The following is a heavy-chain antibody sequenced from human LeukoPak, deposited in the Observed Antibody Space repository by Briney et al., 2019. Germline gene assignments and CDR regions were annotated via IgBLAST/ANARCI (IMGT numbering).Heavy chain of an antibody. CDR2: ISYDGSNK. V-gene: IGHV3-30*18. Sequence: PGGSLRLSCAASGFTFSNYAMHWVRQAPGKGLEWVAVISYDGSNKYYADSVKGRFTISRDNSKNTLYLQMNSLRAEDTAVYYCAKNGKYYFDYWGQGTLLTVSS. J-gene: IGHJ4*02. CDR1: GFTFSNYA. CDR3: AKNGKYYFDY.